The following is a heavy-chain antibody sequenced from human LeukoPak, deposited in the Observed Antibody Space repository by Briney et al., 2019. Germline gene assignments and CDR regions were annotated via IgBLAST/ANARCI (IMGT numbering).Heavy chain of an antibody. J-gene: IGHJ5*02. CDR3: AREVTIFGVVPFVNARKNWFDP. V-gene: IGHV3-21*04. CDR2: ISSSSSYI. Sequence: PGGSLRLSCAASGFTFSSYSMNWVRQAPGKGLEWVSSISSSSSYIYYADSVKGRFTISRDNAKNSLYLQMNSLRAEDTALYHCAREVTIFGVVPFVNARKNWFDPWGQGTLVTVSS. D-gene: IGHD3-3*01. CDR1: GFTFSSYS.